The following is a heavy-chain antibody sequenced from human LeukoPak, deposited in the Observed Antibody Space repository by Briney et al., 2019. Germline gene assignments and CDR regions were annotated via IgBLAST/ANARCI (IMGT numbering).Heavy chain of an antibody. CDR2: IFHSGST. Sequence: SETLSLTCTVSGGSISSYYWGWIRQPPGRGLEWIGYIFHSGSTNSNPSLKSRVTISVDTSKNQFSLKLSSVTAADTAVYYCARSAFGDYSFDYWGQGTLVTVSS. J-gene: IGHJ4*02. V-gene: IGHV4-59*01. CDR1: GGSISSYY. CDR3: ARSAFGDYSFDY. D-gene: IGHD3-16*01.